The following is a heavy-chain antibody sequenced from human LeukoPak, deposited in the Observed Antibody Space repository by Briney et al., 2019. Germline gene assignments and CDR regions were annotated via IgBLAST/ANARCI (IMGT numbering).Heavy chain of an antibody. CDR3: AKVREGLHWNSKYYFDH. D-gene: IGHD1-7*01. CDR1: GFTFSGYA. V-gene: IGHV3-23*01. Sequence: GGSLRLSCAASGFTFSGYAMNWVRQAPGKGLEWVSGISGSGSNTYYTDSVKGGFTISRDNTQDTLYLQMNSLRVEDTAVYFCAKVREGLHWNSKYYFDHWGQGTLVTVSS. J-gene: IGHJ4*02. CDR2: ISGSGSNT.